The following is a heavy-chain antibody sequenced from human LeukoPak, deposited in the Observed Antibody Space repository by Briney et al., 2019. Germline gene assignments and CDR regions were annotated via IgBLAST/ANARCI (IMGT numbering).Heavy chain of an antibody. V-gene: IGHV1-46*01. CDR2: INPTAGNT. CDR3: ARIRDGYNDAYDI. J-gene: IGHJ3*02. Sequence: GASVKVSCKASGYTFSNYYLHWVRQPPGQGLEWMGLINPTAGNTYYAQRFQGRVTMTRNTSTSTVYMELSSLRSEDTAVYYCARIRDGYNDAYDIWGQGTMVTVPS. D-gene: IGHD5-24*01. CDR1: GYTFSNYY.